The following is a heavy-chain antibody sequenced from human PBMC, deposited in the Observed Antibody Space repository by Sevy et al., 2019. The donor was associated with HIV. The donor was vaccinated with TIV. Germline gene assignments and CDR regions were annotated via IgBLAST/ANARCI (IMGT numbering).Heavy chain of an antibody. V-gene: IGHV3-15*01. CDR2: IKSKTEGATR. D-gene: IGHD1-26*01. J-gene: IGHJ4*02. CDR1: GFTFSNAW. Sequence: SGCLRLSCAASGFTFSNAWMSWVRQAPGKGLEWVGRIKSKTEGATRDFAAPVKGRLLISRDDSRNTVYLQMNSLKTDDTAVYYCTAGMGASDFDYWGQGTLVHVSS. CDR3: TAGMGASDFDY.